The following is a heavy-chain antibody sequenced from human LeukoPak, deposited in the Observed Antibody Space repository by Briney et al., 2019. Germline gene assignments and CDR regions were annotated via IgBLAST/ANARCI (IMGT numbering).Heavy chain of an antibody. Sequence: GGSLRLSCAASGFTFSSYAMHWVRQAPGKGLEWVAFIHYDGSNNYYADSVKGRFTISRDNSKNTLYLQMDSLRAEDTAVYYCARGSITGTTLDYWGQGTLVTVSS. CDR2: IHYDGSNN. J-gene: IGHJ4*02. CDR1: GFTFSSYA. V-gene: IGHV3-30*02. CDR3: ARGSITGTTLDY. D-gene: IGHD1-20*01.